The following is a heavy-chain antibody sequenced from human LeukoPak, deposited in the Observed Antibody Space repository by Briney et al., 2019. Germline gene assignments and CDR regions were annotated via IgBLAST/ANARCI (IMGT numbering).Heavy chain of an antibody. D-gene: IGHD6-19*01. CDR1: GFTFSSYG. V-gene: IGHV3-30*18. CDR2: ISYDGSNK. J-gene: IGHJ5*02. CDR3: AKGQSPQQWLPQEDWFDP. Sequence: GRSLRLSCAASGFTFSSYGMHWVRQAPGKGLEWVAVISYDGSNKYYADSVKGRFTISRDNSKNTLYLQMNSLRAEDTAVYYCAKGQSPQQWLPQEDWFDPWGQGTLVTVSS.